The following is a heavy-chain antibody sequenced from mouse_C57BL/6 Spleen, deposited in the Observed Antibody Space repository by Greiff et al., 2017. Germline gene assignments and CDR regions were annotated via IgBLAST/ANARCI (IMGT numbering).Heavy chain of an antibody. CDR2: ISSGSSTI. D-gene: IGHD2-3*01. CDR3: ARAPYDGYYRDAMDY. CDR1: GFTFSDYG. V-gene: IGHV5-17*01. J-gene: IGHJ4*01. Sequence: EVQLVESGGGLVKPGGSLKLSCAASGFTFSDYGMHWVRQAPEKGLEWVAYISSGSSTIYYADTVKGRFTISRDNAKNTLFLQMTSLRSEDTAMYYCARAPYDGYYRDAMDYWGQGTSVTVSS.